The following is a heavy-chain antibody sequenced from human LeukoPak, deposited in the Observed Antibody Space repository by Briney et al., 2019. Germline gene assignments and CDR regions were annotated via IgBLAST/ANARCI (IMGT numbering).Heavy chain of an antibody. D-gene: IGHD1-26*01. V-gene: IGHV3-23*01. CDR3: AKSDVVGATFRVDY. Sequence: GGSLRLSCAASGFTFSSYAMSWVRQAPGKGLEWVSAITSSGDTTYYADSVKGRFTISRVSSKNTLYLQMNSLRAEDTALYFCAKSDVVGATFRVDYWGQGTLVTVSS. CDR2: ITSSGDTT. J-gene: IGHJ4*02. CDR1: GFTFSSYA.